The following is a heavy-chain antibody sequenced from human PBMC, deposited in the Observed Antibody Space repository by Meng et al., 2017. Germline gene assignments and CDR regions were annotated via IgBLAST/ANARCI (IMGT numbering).Heavy chain of an antibody. D-gene: IGHD3-10*01. CDR3: AKSYYYGSGSYVGGPFDY. Sequence: SLKISCAASGFTFDDYAMHWVRQAPGKGLEWVSGISWNNGSIGYADSVKGRFTISRDNAKNSLYLQMNSLRAEDMALYYCAKSYYYGSGSYVGGPFDYWGQGTLVTVSS. J-gene: IGHJ4*02. V-gene: IGHV3-9*03. CDR1: GFTFDDYA. CDR2: ISWNNGSI.